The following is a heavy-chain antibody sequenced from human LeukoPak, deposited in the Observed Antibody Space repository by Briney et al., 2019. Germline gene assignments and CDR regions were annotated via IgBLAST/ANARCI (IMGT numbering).Heavy chain of an antibody. CDR3: ARDQYDTWSRRGNFDS. V-gene: IGHV3-21*04. J-gene: IGHJ4*02. Sequence: PGGSLRPSCAASGFTFSGYSMNWVRQAPGKGLEWVSSISSSSSYIYYADSVKGRFTISRDNTKNSLYLQMNSLRAEDTAVFYCARDQYDTWSRRGNFDSWGQGTLVIVSS. D-gene: IGHD3-3*01. CDR2: ISSSSSYI. CDR1: GFTFSGYS.